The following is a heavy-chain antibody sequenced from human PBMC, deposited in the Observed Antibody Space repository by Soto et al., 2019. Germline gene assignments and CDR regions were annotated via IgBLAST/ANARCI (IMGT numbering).Heavy chain of an antibody. CDR3: ARDHDSSGWYDAFDL. CDR2: ISSSSSTI. D-gene: IGHD6-19*01. Sequence: GGSLRLSCAASGFTFSSYSMNWVRQAPGKGLEWVSYISSSSSTIYYADSVKGRFTISRDNAKNSLYLQMNSLRDEDTAVYYCARDHDSSGWYDAFDLRGQGTMVTVSS. J-gene: IGHJ3*01. V-gene: IGHV3-48*02. CDR1: GFTFSSYS.